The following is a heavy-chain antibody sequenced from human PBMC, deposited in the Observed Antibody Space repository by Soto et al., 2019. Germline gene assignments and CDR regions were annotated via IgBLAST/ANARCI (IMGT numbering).Heavy chain of an antibody. Sequence: GASVKVSCKASGYTFTSYYIHWMRQAPGQGLEWMGMINPTSGSTSYAQKFQGRVTMTRDRSTRTFYMELSSLRSEDTAVYYCARAQIVVVVGAALDYWGQGTLVTVSS. V-gene: IGHV1-46*03. J-gene: IGHJ4*02. CDR3: ARAQIVVVVGAALDY. CDR1: GYTFTSYY. D-gene: IGHD2-15*01. CDR2: INPTSGST.